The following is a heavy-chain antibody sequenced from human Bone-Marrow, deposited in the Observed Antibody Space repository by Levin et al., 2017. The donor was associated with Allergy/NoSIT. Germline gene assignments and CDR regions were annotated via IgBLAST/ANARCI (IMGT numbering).Heavy chain of an antibody. CDR1: GFTFSSYA. CDR3: AREPYSSGWYGYYYYGMDV. D-gene: IGHD6-19*01. V-gene: IGHV3-30*04. J-gene: IGHJ6*02. CDR2: ISYDGSNK. Sequence: PGGSLRLSCAASGFTFSSYAMHWVRQAPGKGLEWVAVISYDGSNKYYADSVKGRFTISRDNSKNTLYLQMNSLRAEDTAVYYCAREPYSSGWYGYYYYGMDVWGQGTTVTVSS.